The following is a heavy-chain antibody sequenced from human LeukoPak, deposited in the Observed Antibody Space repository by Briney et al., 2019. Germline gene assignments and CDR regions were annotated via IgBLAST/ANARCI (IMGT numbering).Heavy chain of an antibody. V-gene: IGHV3-21*06. CDR2: ISGSSRYI. Sequence: GGSLRLSCAASGIPFSNYTLTWVRQAPGKGLVWVSSISGSSRYIHYSDSVRGRFSISRDNAKNSAYLQMDSLTADDTAVYYCARVNSALVVSSEGSWAGSLGFDHWGQGILVIVFS. CDR3: ARVNSALVVSSEGSWAGSLGFDH. J-gene: IGHJ4*02. D-gene: IGHD3-22*01. CDR1: GIPFSNYT.